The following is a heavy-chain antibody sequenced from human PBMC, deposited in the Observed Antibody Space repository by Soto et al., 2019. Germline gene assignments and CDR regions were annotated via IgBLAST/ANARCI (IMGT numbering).Heavy chain of an antibody. J-gene: IGHJ4*02. CDR2: ISAHNGNT. CDR1: GYDFTTYG. CDR3: ARGRYGDY. D-gene: IGHD1-1*01. V-gene: IGHV1-18*01. Sequence: QVHLVQSGAEVKKPGASVKVSCKGSGYDFTTYGITWVRQAPGQGLEWMAWISAHNGNTDYAQKLQGRVTVTRDTATSTAYRELRSLRSDDTAMDYCARGRYGDYWGQGALVTVSS.